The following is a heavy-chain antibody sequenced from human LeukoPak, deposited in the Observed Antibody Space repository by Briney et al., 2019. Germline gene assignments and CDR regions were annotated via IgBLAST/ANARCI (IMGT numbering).Heavy chain of an antibody. CDR3: ASLWSPDYGVFDY. D-gene: IGHD4-17*01. V-gene: IGHV1-69*01. J-gene: IGHJ4*02. CDR1: GGTFSSYA. CDR2: IIPIFGTA. Sequence: SVKASCKASGGTFSSYAISWVRQAPGQGLEWMGGIIPIFGTANYAQKFQGRVTITADESTSTAYMELSSLRSEDTAVYYCASLWSPDYGVFDYWGQGTLVTVSS.